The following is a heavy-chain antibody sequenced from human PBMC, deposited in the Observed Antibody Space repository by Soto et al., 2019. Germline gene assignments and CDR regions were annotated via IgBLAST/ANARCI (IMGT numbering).Heavy chain of an antibody. CDR1: GFTVSNYG. CDR2: LWKDGNNK. Sequence: QVQLVESGGGVVQPGQSLRLSCAASGFTVSNYGMHWVRQAPGKGLEWVAVLWKDGNNKYYRDSVKGRFTISRDNSKNTLELQMSSLRGEDTAVYYCERGEAWTDEAFDIWGQGTMVTVSS. CDR3: ERGEAWTDEAFDI. J-gene: IGHJ3*02. D-gene: IGHD5-12*01. V-gene: IGHV3-33*01.